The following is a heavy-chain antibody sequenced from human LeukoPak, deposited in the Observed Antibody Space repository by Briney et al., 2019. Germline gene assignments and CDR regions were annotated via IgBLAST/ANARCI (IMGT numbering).Heavy chain of an antibody. J-gene: IGHJ5*02. CDR1: GGTFSSYA. CDR3: ARGGVPAAVGYWFDP. Sequence: SVKVSCKASGGTFSSYAISWVRQAPGQGLEWMGRIIPIFGTANYAQKFQGRVTITADKSTSTAYMELSSLRSEDTAVYYCARGGVPAAVGYWFDPWGQGTLVTVSS. V-gene: IGHV1-69*06. D-gene: IGHD2-2*01. CDR2: IIPIFGTA.